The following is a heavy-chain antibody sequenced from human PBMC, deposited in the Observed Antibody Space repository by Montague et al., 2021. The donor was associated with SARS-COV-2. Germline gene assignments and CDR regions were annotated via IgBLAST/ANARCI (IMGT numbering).Heavy chain of an antibody. CDR2: IKEDGSVR. CDR1: GFPFSSQW. CDR3: SSGDFFDY. V-gene: IGHV3-7*01. D-gene: IGHD3-16*01. J-gene: IGHJ4*02. Sequence: SLRLSCAASGFPFSSQWMSWVRQAPGKGLEWVANIKEDGSVRQYADSVKGRFTISRDNAKNSLLPQMNSLRVEDTAVYYCSSGDFFDYWGQGTLVTVSS.